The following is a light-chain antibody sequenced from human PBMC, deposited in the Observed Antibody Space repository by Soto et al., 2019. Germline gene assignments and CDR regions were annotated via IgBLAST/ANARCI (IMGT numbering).Light chain of an antibody. Sequence: EIMMTQSPANMSVSPGERATLSCRASQSVNSTLAWYQQKPGQAPSLLMSDASTRATVITDRFSGSGSGTEFTFTISSLQAEDFALYYCQQHNNWPLGFGGGTKVEIK. CDR2: DAS. CDR3: QQHNNWPLG. J-gene: IGKJ4*01. CDR1: QSVNST. V-gene: IGKV3-15*01.